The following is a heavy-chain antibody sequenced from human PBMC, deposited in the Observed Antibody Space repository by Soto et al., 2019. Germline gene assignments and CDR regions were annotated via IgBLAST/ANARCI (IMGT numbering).Heavy chain of an antibody. D-gene: IGHD2-15*01. CDR1: GFTFGDYA. J-gene: IGHJ4*01. V-gene: IGHV3-23*01. Sequence: EVHLLESGGGLVQPGGSLRLSCTASGFTFGDYAMSWVRQAPGKGLEWVSAISGGGGATFYADSVRGRFTISRDNAKNTVYLKIDSLRAEDSAVYYGAREVYCSGDNCTYGGGNFDYWGQGALVTVCS. CDR2: ISGGGGAT. CDR3: AREVYCSGDNCTYGGGNFDY.